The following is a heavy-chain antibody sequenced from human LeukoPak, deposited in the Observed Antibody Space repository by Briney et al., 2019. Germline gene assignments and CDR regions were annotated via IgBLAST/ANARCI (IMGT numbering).Heavy chain of an antibody. V-gene: IGHV3-9*01. Sequence: GGSLRLSCAASGFTFDDYAMHWVRQAPGKGLEWVSGISWNSGSIGYADSVKGRFTISRDNAKNSLYLQMNSLRAEDTALYYCAKAGSSWYYYFDYWGQGTLVTVSS. CDR2: ISWNSGSI. J-gene: IGHJ4*02. CDR1: GFTFDDYA. CDR3: AKAGSSWYYYFDY. D-gene: IGHD6-13*01.